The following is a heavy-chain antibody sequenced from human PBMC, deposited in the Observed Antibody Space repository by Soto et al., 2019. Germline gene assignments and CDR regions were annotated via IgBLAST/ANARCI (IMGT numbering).Heavy chain of an antibody. J-gene: IGHJ4*02. CDR3: VSGTYGQFDF. Sequence: QLQLQESGSGLAKPSQTLSLTCVVSGGSINSGGYSWSWIQQPPGKGLEWIGYVYHSGSTYYDPSLKSRVTISVDRSKNQFSLSLTSVTAADTAVYYCVSGTYGQFDFWGQGTLVTVSS. V-gene: IGHV4-30-2*01. CDR1: GGSINSGGYS. CDR2: VYHSGST. D-gene: IGHD3-10*01.